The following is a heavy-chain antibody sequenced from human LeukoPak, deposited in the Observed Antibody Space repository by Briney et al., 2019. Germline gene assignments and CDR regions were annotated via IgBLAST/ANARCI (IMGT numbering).Heavy chain of an antibody. Sequence: ETLSLTCTVSGGSISSYYWSWIRQPPGKGLEWIGYIYYSGSTNYNPSLKSRVTISVDTSKNQFSLKLSSVTAADTAVYYCARGGPLTYPPVFDYWGQRTLVTVSS. CDR1: GGSISSYY. CDR3: ARGGPLTYPPVFDY. CDR2: IYYSGST. J-gene: IGHJ4*02. V-gene: IGHV4-59*01.